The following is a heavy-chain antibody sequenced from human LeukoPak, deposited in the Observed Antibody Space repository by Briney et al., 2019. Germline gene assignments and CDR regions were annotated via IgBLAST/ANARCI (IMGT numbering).Heavy chain of an antibody. V-gene: IGHV1-69*04. CDR1: GGTFSSYA. CDR3: AREALSGIAIHLGAFDI. J-gene: IGHJ3*02. Sequence: ASVKVSCKASGGTFSSYAISWVRQAPGQGLEWMGRIIPILGIANYAQKFQGRVTITADKSTSTAYMELSSLRSEDTAVYYCAREALSGIAIHLGAFDIWGQGTMVTVSS. D-gene: IGHD6-13*01. CDR2: IIPILGIA.